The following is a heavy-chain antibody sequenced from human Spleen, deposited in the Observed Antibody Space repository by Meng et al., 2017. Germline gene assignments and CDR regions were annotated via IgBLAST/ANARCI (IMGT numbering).Heavy chain of an antibody. CDR1: GGPFNSYA. D-gene: IGHD2-2*01. CDR2: IIPIFGTA. V-gene: IGHV1-69*06. J-gene: IGHJ6*02. CDR3: ARARYCSSTSCYARYYYYGMNV. Sequence: SVKVSCKASGGPFNSYAISWVRQAPGQGLEWMGGIIPIFGTANYAQKFQGRVTITADKSTSTAYMELSSLRSEDTAVYYCARARYCSSTSCYARYYYYGMNVWGQGTTVTVSS.